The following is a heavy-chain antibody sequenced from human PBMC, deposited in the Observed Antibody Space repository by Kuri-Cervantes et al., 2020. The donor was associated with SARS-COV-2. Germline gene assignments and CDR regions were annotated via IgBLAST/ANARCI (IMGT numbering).Heavy chain of an antibody. CDR2: INHSGST. Sequence: ESLKISCAVYGGSFSGYYWSWIRQPPGKGLEWIGEINHSGSTYYNPSLKSRVTISVDTSKNQFSLKLSSVTAADTAVYYCASRSASLTELYYFDYWGQGTLVTVSS. V-gene: IGHV4-34*01. J-gene: IGHJ4*02. D-gene: IGHD1-20*01. CDR1: GGSFSGYY. CDR3: ASRSASLTELYYFDY.